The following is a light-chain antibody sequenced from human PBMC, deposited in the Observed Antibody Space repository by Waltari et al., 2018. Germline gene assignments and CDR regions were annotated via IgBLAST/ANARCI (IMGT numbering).Light chain of an antibody. CDR3: QQYDSPPWT. CDR2: CAS. Sequence: DIVMTQSADSLALSLGERATIDCKSSQIVLYSSNNKNYLAWYQQKPAQPPKLLIYCASTRESVVPDGCSGSGYGTDCTLTFNSVQDEDVAVYSCQQYDSPPWTVGQGTKVEIK. V-gene: IGKV4-1*01. J-gene: IGKJ1*01. CDR1: QIVLYSSNNKNY.